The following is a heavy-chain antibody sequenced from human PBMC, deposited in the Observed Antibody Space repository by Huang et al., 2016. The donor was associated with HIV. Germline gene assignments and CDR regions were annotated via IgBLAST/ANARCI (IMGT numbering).Heavy chain of an antibody. CDR1: GDSVSSHY. J-gene: IGHJ5*02. D-gene: IGHD6-19*01. CDR3: VRDQGRLAVGGIDNWFDP. CDR2: VYDSGTT. V-gene: IGHV4-59*02. Sequence: QVRLQESGPGLVKPSETLSLSCTVSGDSVSSHYWGWIRHPPGKGLEWIGTVYDSGTTKYNPRRKSRITISVDTSKNGFSLNITSVSAADTAMYLCVRDQGRLAVGGIDNWFDPWGQGALVTVSS.